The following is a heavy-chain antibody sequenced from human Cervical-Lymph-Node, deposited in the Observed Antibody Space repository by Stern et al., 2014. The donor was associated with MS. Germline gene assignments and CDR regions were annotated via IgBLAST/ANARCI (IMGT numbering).Heavy chain of an antibody. Sequence: VQLVQSGAELKKPGASMKVSCTTSGYTFRDYYIQWVRQAPGQGLEYMGWINPNSGSTNYAQKFRGRVTMTSDTSINTAYLELNGLQSDDTAIYYCARDRYGDPFDYWGQGTLVTVSS. D-gene: IGHD4-17*01. V-gene: IGHV1-2*02. CDR1: GYTFRDYY. J-gene: IGHJ4*02. CDR3: ARDRYGDPFDY. CDR2: INPNSGST.